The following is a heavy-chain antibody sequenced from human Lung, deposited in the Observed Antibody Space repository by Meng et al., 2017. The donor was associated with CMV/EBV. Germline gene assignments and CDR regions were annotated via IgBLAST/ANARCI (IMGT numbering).Heavy chain of an antibody. D-gene: IGHD2/OR15-2a*01. CDR2: IKQDGSEK. CDR1: GFTFSSYW. Sequence: LTXAASGFTFSSYWMSWVRQAPGKGLEWVANIKQDGSEKYYMDSVKGRFTISRDNAKNSLYLQMNSLRAEDTAVYYCARGRVGTTWLDWGQGPLVTVSS. V-gene: IGHV3-7*01. CDR3: ARGRVGTTWLD. J-gene: IGHJ4*02.